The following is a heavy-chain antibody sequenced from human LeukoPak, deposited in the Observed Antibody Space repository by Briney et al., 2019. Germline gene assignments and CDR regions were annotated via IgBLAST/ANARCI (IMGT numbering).Heavy chain of an antibody. Sequence: SETLSLTCTVSGGSIRSYYWSWIRQPPAKGLEWIGYMYYSGSTNYNPSLKSRVTISVDTSKNQFSLKLSSVTAADTAVYYCARVRALSYYDSSGDLYYFDYWGQGTLVTVSS. CDR1: GGSIRSYY. CDR3: ARVRALSYYDSSGDLYYFDY. CDR2: MYYSGST. V-gene: IGHV4-59*01. J-gene: IGHJ4*02. D-gene: IGHD3-22*01.